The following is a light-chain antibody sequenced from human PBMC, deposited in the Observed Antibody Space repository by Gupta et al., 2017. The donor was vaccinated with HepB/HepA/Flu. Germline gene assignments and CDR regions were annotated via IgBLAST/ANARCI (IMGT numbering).Light chain of an antibody. V-gene: IGLV3-1*01. Sequence: SSELTQPPSVSVFPGQTATITCSGDKLGNKFACWYQQKPGQSPLLVIYQGTERPSGIPERFSGSSSGNTATLTISVTQARDEADYYCQAWNRGAFVFGTGTKVTVL. CDR1: KLGNKF. CDR3: QAWNRGAFV. CDR2: QGT. J-gene: IGLJ1*01.